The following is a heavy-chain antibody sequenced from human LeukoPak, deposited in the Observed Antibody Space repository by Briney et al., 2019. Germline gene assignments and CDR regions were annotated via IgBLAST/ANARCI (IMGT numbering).Heavy chain of an antibody. V-gene: IGHV3-53*01. CDR1: GFTVSSNY. Sequence: GGSLRLSCAASGFTVSSNYMSWVRQAPGKGLEWVSVIYSGGSTYYADSVKGRFTISRGNSKNTLYLQMNSLRAEDTAVYYCARGMDYYDSFDYWGQGTLVTVSS. D-gene: IGHD3-22*01. J-gene: IGHJ4*02. CDR3: ARGMDYYDSFDY. CDR2: IYSGGST.